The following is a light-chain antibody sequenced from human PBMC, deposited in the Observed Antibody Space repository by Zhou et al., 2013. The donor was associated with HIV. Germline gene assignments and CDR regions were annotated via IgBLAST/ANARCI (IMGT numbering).Light chain of an antibody. Sequence: DVQMTQSPPSLSASVGDRVTITCRASQTIATYLNWYQQTPGKAPKFLISAASSLQSGVPSRFSGSGSGTYFTLTISNLQPEDFATYYCQQGYTTLTFGGGTKVEIK. J-gene: IGKJ4*01. V-gene: IGKV1-39*01. CDR2: AAS. CDR1: QTIATY. CDR3: QQGYTTLT.